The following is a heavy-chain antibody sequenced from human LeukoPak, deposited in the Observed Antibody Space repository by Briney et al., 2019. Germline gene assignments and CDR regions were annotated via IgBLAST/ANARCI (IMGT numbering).Heavy chain of an antibody. CDR1: GFTFSNYW. V-gene: IGHV3-7*01. Sequence: GGSLRLSCAASGFTFSNYWMSWVRQVPGKGLEWVANINQDGSERYYVDSVKGRFTISRDNTKNSLYLQMNSLRAEDTAVYYCARDSKSVPSSTSCSFFDYWGQGTLVTVSS. CDR3: ARDSKSVPSSTSCSFFDY. J-gene: IGHJ4*02. CDR2: INQDGSER. D-gene: IGHD2-2*01.